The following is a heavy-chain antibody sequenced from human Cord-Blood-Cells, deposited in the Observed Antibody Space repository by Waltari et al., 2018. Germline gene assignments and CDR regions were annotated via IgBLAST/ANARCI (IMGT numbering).Heavy chain of an antibody. Sequence: QVQLVESGGGVVQTGRSLRLSWAASGFTFSSFAMHWVRQAPGKGLEWVAVISYDGSNKYYADAVKGRFTISRDNSKNTLYLQMNSLRAEDTAVYYCAREGTIFGVVIMKYWGQGTLVTVSS. D-gene: IGHD3-3*01. CDR1: GFTFSSFA. J-gene: IGHJ4*02. CDR2: ISYDGSNK. V-gene: IGHV3-30*04. CDR3: AREGTIFGVVIMKY.